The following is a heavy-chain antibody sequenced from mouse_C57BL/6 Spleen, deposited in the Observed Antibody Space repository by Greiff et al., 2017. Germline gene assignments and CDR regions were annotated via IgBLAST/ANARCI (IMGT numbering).Heavy chain of an antibody. CDR2: IDPSDSYT. V-gene: IGHV1-69*01. Sequence: QVQLQQPGAELVMPGASVKLSCKASGYTFTSYWMHWVKQRPGQGLEWIGEIDPSDSYTNYNQKFKGKSTVTVDKSSSTAYMQLSSLTSEDSAVYYCARRGFYAMDYWGQGTSVTVSS. CDR3: ARRGFYAMDY. CDR1: GYTFTSYW. J-gene: IGHJ4*01.